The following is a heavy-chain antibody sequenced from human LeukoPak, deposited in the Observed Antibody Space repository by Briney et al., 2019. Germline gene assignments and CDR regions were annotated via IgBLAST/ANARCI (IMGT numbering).Heavy chain of an antibody. CDR3: AGYASSGRRDAFDI. D-gene: IGHD3-22*01. J-gene: IGHJ3*02. V-gene: IGHV3-49*04. CDR2: IRSKAYGGTT. CDR1: GFTFGEYA. Sequence: GGSLRLSCTASGFTFGEYAMSWVRQAPGKGLEWVGFIRSKAYGGTTEYAASVKGRFTISRDDSKSIAYLQMNSLKTEDTAVYYCAGYASSGRRDAFDIWGQGTMVTVSS.